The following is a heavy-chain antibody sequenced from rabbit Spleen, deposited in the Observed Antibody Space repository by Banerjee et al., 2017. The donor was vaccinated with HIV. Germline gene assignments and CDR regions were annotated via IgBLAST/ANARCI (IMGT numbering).Heavy chain of an antibody. Sequence: QSLEESGGDLVKPGASLTLTCTASGVSFSISSYMCWVRQAPGKGLEWIACIDTGSSGFTYFASWAKGRFTVSKTSSTTVTLQMTSLTAADTATYFCARDTGTSFSSYGMDLWARAPWSPS. CDR3: ARDTGTSFSSYGMDL. J-gene: IGHJ6*01. CDR1: GVSFSISSY. CDR2: IDTGSSGFT. V-gene: IGHV1S40*01. D-gene: IGHD8-1*01.